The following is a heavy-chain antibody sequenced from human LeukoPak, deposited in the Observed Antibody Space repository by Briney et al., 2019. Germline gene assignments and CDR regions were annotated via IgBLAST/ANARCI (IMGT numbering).Heavy chain of an antibody. D-gene: IGHD2-2*01. CDR2: IIPIFGTA. CDR3: ATCSSTSCHSLDNWFDP. CDR1: GGTFSSYA. Sequence: SVKVSCKASGGTFSSYAISWVRQAPGQGLEWMGGIIPIFGTANYAQKFQGRVTITADESTSTAYMGLSSLRSEDTAVYYCATCSSTSCHSLDNWFDPWGQGTLVTVSS. V-gene: IGHV1-69*01. J-gene: IGHJ5*02.